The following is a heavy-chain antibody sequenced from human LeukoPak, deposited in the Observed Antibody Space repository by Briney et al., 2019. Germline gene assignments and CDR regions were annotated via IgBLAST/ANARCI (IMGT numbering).Heavy chain of an antibody. CDR1: GFTFSSYS. Sequence: GGSLRLSCAASGFTFSSYSMNWVRQAPGKGLEWVSYISSSGSTIYYADSVKGRFTISRDNAKNSLYLQMNSLRAEDTAVYYCARPDYYDSSGYYYDYWGQGTLVTVSS. CDR2: ISSSGSTI. D-gene: IGHD3-22*01. V-gene: IGHV3-48*04. J-gene: IGHJ4*02. CDR3: ARPDYYDSSGYYYDY.